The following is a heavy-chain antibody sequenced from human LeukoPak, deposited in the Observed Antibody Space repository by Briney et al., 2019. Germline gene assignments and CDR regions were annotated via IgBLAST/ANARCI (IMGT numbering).Heavy chain of an antibody. Sequence: GGSLRLSCAASGFSFSSYAMSWVRQAPGKGLEWVSGISGSGGNTYYADSVKGRFTISRDNSKNTLYLQMNSLRAEDTAVYYCAKEGPSTYDYDRVLQLRGNGVDYWGQGTLVTVSS. CDR3: AKEGPSTYDYDRVLQLRGNGVDY. CDR2: ISGSGGNT. J-gene: IGHJ4*02. V-gene: IGHV3-23*01. D-gene: IGHD3-22*01. CDR1: GFSFSSYA.